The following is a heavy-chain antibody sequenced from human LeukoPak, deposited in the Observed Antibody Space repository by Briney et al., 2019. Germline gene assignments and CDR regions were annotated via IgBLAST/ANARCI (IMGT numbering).Heavy chain of an antibody. CDR1: GGSFSGYY. V-gene: IGHV4-34*01. CDR2: MNHSGST. CDR3: ARGGSSWYADY. D-gene: IGHD6-13*01. J-gene: IGHJ4*02. Sequence: PSETLSLTCAVYGGSFSGYYWSWIRQPPGKGLEWIGEMNHSGSTNYSPSLKSRVIVSVDTSKNQFSLKLTSVTAADTAVYYCARGGSSWYADYWGQGTLVTVSS.